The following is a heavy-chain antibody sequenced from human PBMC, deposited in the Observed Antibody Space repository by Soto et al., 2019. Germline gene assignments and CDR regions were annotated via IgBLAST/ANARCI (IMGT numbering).Heavy chain of an antibody. CDR2: ISAYNGNT. Sequence: ASVKVSCKASGYTFTSYAMHWVRQAPGQGLEWMGWISAYNGNTNYAQKLQGRVTMTTDTSTSTAYMEPRSLRSDDTAVYYCARESSSSCHDYWGQGTLVTVSS. J-gene: IGHJ4*02. CDR3: ARESSSSCHDY. CDR1: GYTFTSYA. D-gene: IGHD6-13*01. V-gene: IGHV1-18*01.